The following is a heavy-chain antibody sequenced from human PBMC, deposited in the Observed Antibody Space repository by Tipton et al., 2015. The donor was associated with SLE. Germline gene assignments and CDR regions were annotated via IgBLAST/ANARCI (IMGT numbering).Heavy chain of an antibody. CDR3: ARERAGDVFDI. CDR2: INSDGSIT. CDR1: GFTFSSYW. J-gene: IGHJ3*02. V-gene: IGHV3-74*01. Sequence: SLRLSCAASGFTFSSYWMHWVRQAPGKGLVWVSYINSDGSITSYADSVKGRFTISRDNAKNTLYLQMNSLRAEDTAVYYCARERAGDVFDIWGQGTMVTVSS.